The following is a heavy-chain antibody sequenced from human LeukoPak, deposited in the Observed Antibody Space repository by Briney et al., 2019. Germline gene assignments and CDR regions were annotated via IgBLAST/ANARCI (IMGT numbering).Heavy chain of an antibody. CDR1: GGFISSYY. V-gene: IGHV4-59*01. J-gene: IGHJ6*02. CDR3: ARAMVPYYYGMDV. CDR2: IYYSGST. Sequence: PSETLSLTCTVSGGFISSYYWSWIRQPPGKGLEWIGNIYYSGSTNYNPSLKSRVTISVDTSKNQFSLKLSSVTAADTAVYYCARAMVPYYYGMDVWGQGTTVTVSS. D-gene: IGHD3-10*01.